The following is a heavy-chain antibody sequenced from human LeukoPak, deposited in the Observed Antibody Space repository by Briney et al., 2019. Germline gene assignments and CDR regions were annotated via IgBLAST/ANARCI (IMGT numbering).Heavy chain of an antibody. J-gene: IGHJ5*02. CDR1: GGSIISYY. Sequence: SETLSLTCQVSGGSIISYYWCSIRQPAGKGLEWIGRIYASGTTDYNPSLKSRVTMSVDTSKNQFSLKLSSVTAADTAVYYCARGAWLDPWGQGTLVTVSS. CDR2: IYASGTT. V-gene: IGHV4-4*07. CDR3: ARGAWLDP.